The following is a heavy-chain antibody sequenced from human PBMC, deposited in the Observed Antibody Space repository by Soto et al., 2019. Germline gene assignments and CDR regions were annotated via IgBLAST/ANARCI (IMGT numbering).Heavy chain of an antibody. CDR1: GDSVSSNSAA. V-gene: IGHV6-1*01. D-gene: IGHD6-13*01. Sequence: SQTLSLTCAISGDSVSSNSAAWNWIRQSPSRGLEWLGRTYYRSKWYNDYAVSVKSRITINPGTSKNQFSLQLNSVTTEDTAVYYCARVYGSIAAAGGDDAFDLWGHGTLVTVSS. CDR3: ARVYGSIAAAGGDDAFDL. J-gene: IGHJ3*01. CDR2: TYYRSKWYN.